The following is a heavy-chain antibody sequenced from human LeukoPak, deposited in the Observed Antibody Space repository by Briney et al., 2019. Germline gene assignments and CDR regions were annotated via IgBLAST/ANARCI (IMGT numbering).Heavy chain of an antibody. D-gene: IGHD2-21*02. CDR2: IYYSGST. J-gene: IGHJ5*02. Sequence: ASETLSLTCTVSGGSISSYYWSWIRQPPGKGLEWIGYIYYSGSTNYNPSLKSRVTISVDTSKNQFSLKLSSVTAADTAVYYCARVAYCGGGCQAWYWFDPWGQGTLVTVSS. CDR1: GGSISSYY. V-gene: IGHV4-59*01. CDR3: ARVAYCGGGCQAWYWFDP.